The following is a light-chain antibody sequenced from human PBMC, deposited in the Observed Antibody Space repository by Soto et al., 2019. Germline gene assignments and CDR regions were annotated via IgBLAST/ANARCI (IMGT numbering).Light chain of an antibody. V-gene: IGLV3-1*01. CDR1: KLGDKY. Sequence: SYELTQPPSVSVSPGQTASITCSGDKLGDKYACWYQQKPGQSPVLVIYQHNKRPSGIPERFSGSNSGNTATLTISGTQAMDEADYYCQAWDSSTVVFGGGTKLTVL. CDR3: QAWDSSTVV. CDR2: QHN. J-gene: IGLJ2*01.